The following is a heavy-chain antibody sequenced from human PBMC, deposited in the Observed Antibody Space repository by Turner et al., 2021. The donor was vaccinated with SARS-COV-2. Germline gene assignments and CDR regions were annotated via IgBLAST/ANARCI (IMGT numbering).Heavy chain of an antibody. J-gene: IGHJ6*02. Sequence: QLQRQESGPGLVNPSETLSLTGSVSGGSISSSTYYWGWIRQPQGKGLEWIGNIYYSESTYYNPSLKSRVTISVDTSKNQFSLKLSSVTAADTAVYYCARLMDTAMDYYCMDVWGQGTTVTVSS. CDR3: ARLMDTAMDYYCMDV. CDR2: IYYSEST. D-gene: IGHD5-18*01. CDR1: GGSISSSTYY. V-gene: IGHV4-39*01.